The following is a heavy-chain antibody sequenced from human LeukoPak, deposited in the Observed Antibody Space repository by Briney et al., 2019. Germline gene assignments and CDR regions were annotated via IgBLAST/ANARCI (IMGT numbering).Heavy chain of an antibody. CDR2: ISSSGSYI. Sequence: GGSLRLSCAASRFAFSSYSMNWVRQAPGKGLEWVSSISSSGSYIYHADSVKGRFTISRDNAKNSLYLQMNSLRAEDTAVYYCARDPLSSSSFDYWGQGTLVTVSA. CDR3: ARDPLSSSSFDY. CDR1: RFAFSSYS. J-gene: IGHJ4*02. D-gene: IGHD6-13*01. V-gene: IGHV3-21*01.